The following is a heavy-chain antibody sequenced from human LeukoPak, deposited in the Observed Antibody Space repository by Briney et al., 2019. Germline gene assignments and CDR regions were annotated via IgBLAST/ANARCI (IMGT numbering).Heavy chain of an antibody. J-gene: IGHJ5*02. V-gene: IGHV4-59*01. CDR2: IYYSGST. CDR1: GGSISSYY. Sequence: PSETLSLTCTVSGGSISSYYWSWIRQPPGKGLEWIGYIYYSGSTNYNPSLKSRVTISVDTSKNQFSLKLSSVTAADTAVYYCASGSYYYGSGSYYLTGWFDPWGQGTLVTISS. D-gene: IGHD3-10*01. CDR3: ASGSYYYGSGSYYLTGWFDP.